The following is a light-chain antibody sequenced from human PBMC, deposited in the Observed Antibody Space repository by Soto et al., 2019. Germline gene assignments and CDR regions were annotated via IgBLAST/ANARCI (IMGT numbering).Light chain of an antibody. J-gene: IGKJ1*01. Sequence: EIVLTQSPGTLSLSPGERAILSCRASQSVSSDSLAWYRQKPGQAPRLLVYDASSRATGIPDRFSGSGSGTVFTLTISGLEPEVFAVYYCPQVGSAHRTFGQGTKTEIK. CDR1: QSVSSDS. CDR2: DAS. CDR3: PQVGSAHRT. V-gene: IGKV3-20*01.